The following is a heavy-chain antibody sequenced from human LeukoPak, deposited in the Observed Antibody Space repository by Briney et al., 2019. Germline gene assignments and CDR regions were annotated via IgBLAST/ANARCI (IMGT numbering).Heavy chain of an antibody. J-gene: IGHJ6*03. Sequence: PSETLSLTCAVYGGSFSGYYWSWIRQPPGKGLEWIGEINHSGSTNYNPSLKSRVTISVDTSKNQFSLKLSSVTAADTAVYYCARGHPYYYDSSGYSQYYYYYYMDVWGKGTTVTVSS. V-gene: IGHV4-34*01. CDR1: GGSFSGYY. CDR3: ARGHPYYYDSSGYSQYYYYYYMDV. CDR2: INHSGST. D-gene: IGHD3-22*01.